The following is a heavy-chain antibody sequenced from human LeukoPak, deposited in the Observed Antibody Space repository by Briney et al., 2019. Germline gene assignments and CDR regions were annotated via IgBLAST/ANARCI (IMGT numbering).Heavy chain of an antibody. V-gene: IGHV4-34*01. D-gene: IGHD3-16*01. Sequence: SETLSLTCAVYGGSFSGYYWSWIRQPPGKGLEWIGEINHSGSTNYNPSLKSRVTISVDTSKNQFSLKLSSVTAADTAVYYCARASVWRGYAFDIWGQGTMVTVSS. CDR1: GGSFSGYY. J-gene: IGHJ3*02. CDR3: ARASVWRGYAFDI. CDR2: INHSGST.